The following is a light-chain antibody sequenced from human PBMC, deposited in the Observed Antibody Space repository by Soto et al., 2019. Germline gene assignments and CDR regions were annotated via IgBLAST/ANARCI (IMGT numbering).Light chain of an antibody. Sequence: IQMAQSPSSVSASVGDRVTITCRASQGISRWLAWYQQKPGKAPKLLIYKASSLESGVPSRFSGSGSGTEFTLPISSLQPDDFATYYCQHPWTFGQGTKVDIK. CDR3: QHPWT. CDR2: KAS. V-gene: IGKV1-5*03. J-gene: IGKJ1*01. CDR1: QGISRW.